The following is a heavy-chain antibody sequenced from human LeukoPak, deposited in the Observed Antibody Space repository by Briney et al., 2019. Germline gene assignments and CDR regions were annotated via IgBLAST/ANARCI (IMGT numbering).Heavy chain of an antibody. CDR1: GFTVSSAY. CDR2: IYSDGNT. Sequence: GGSLRLSCEASGFTVSSAYISWVRQAPGKGLEWLSAIYSDGNTYYADSVEGRFTIFRDNSKNMLYLQMNSLRADDTAVYYCARAPSGWYFDSWGQGTLVTVSS. V-gene: IGHV3-53*01. J-gene: IGHJ4*02. D-gene: IGHD6-19*01. CDR3: ARAPSGWYFDS.